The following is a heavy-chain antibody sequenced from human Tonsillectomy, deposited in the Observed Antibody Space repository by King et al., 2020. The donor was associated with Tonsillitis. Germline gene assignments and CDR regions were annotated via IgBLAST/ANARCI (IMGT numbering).Heavy chain of an antibody. CDR1: GFTITDNY. J-gene: IGHJ6*02. D-gene: IGHD5-24*01. CDR2: IYGGGAT. V-gene: IGHV3-53*04. CDR3: ARGLNGSEYNYCTGMNG. Sequence: VQLVESGGGLVQPGGSRRLSCAVSGFTITDNYMSWVRQAPGKGLEWVAVIYGGGATFYADSVKGRFTIPRHNGKNTLYLQMKSLRAEDRAVYYCARGLNGSEYNYCTGMNGWGQGGTVTVCS.